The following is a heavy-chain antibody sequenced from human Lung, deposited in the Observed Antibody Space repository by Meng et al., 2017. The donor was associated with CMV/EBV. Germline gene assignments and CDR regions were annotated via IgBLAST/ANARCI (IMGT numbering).Heavy chain of an antibody. Sequence: ASVXVSXKASGYTFTNYDINWVRQATGHGPEWMGWVNPNSGNTGYAQRFQGRVTMTRDTSTRTAYMELSSLRSDDTAVYYCARAWVLVTPVGGPPGVAPVVDHYGMDVWGQGTTVTVSS. V-gene: IGHV1-8*01. CDR3: ARAWVLVTPVGGPPGVAPVVDHYGMDV. D-gene: IGHD6-13*01. J-gene: IGHJ6*02. CDR1: GYTFTNYD. CDR2: VNPNSGNT.